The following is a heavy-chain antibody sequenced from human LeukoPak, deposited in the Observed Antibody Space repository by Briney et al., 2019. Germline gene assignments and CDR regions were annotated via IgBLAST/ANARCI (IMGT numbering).Heavy chain of an antibody. D-gene: IGHD1-1*01. Sequence: PGGSLRLSCAASGFTFSSYSMNRVRQAPGKGLEWVSYISSSSTIHYADSVKGRFTISRDNAKNSLHLQMNSLRAEDTAVYYCARDGISWNDAPQFDYWGQGTLVTVSS. V-gene: IGHV3-48*01. CDR3: ARDGISWNDAPQFDY. J-gene: IGHJ4*02. CDR2: ISSSSTI. CDR1: GFTFSSYS.